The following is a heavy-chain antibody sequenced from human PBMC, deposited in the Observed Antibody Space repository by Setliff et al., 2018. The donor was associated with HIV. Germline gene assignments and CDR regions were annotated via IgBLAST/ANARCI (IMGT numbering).Heavy chain of an antibody. CDR1: GGSISSYY. Sequence: PSETLSLTCTVSGGSISSYYWSWIRQPAGKGLEWIGRIYTSGSTNYNPSLKSRVTMSVDTSKNQFSLKLSSVTAADTAVYYCARQFTVQWLVSTYGMDVWGQGTTVTVSS. V-gene: IGHV4-4*07. J-gene: IGHJ6*02. D-gene: IGHD6-19*01. CDR3: ARQFTVQWLVSTYGMDV. CDR2: IYTSGST.